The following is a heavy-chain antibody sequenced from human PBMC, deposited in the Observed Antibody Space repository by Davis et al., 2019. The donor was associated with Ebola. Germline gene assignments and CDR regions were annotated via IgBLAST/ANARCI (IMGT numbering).Heavy chain of an antibody. CDR1: GDSISDYY. J-gene: IGHJ4*02. CDR3: ARVGAANGGELDY. D-gene: IGHD3-16*01. CDR2: IYHSGIT. Sequence: MPGGSLRLSCTVSGDSISDYYWSWIRQPPGKGLEWIGYIYHSGITRYNPSLKSRATISLDTSKNHFFLKINSMTAADTALYYCARVGAANGGELDYWGQGALVTVSS. V-gene: IGHV4-59*01.